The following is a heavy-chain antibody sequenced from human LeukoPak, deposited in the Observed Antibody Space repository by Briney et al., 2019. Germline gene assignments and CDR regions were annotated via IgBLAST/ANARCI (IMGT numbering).Heavy chain of an antibody. J-gene: IGHJ6*03. CDR1: GYTFTSYD. Sequence: GASVKVSCKASGYTFTSYDINWVRQAPGKGLEWVSSISSSSTYIYYADSVKGRFTISRDNASLYLHMSSLRAEDTAVYYCARKGNSARAVHYYYYMDVWGKGTTVTVSS. CDR2: ISSSSTYI. V-gene: IGHV3-21*01. D-gene: IGHD2/OR15-2a*01. CDR3: ARKGNSARAVHYYYYMDV.